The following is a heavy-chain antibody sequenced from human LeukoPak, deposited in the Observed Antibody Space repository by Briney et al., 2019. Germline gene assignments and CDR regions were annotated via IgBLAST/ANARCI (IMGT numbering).Heavy chain of an antibody. J-gene: IGHJ4*02. D-gene: IGHD3-9*01. CDR2: ISGSGGST. Sequence: GGSLRLPCAASGFTFSSYAMSWVRQAPGKGLEWVSAISGSGGSTYYADSVKGRFTISRDNSKNTLYLQMNSLRAEDTAVYYCAKVGFDWLSIEGFDYWGQGTLVTVSS. V-gene: IGHV3-23*01. CDR1: GFTFSSYA. CDR3: AKVGFDWLSIEGFDY.